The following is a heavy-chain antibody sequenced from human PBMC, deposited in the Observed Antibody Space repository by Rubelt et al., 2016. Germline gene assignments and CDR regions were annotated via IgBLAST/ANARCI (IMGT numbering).Heavy chain of an antibody. V-gene: IGHV1-46*01. J-gene: IGHJ6*02. CDR2: INPSGGST. CDR3: ASRYCSSTSCYPYYGMDV. D-gene: IGHD2-2*01. Sequence: GLEWMGIINPSGGSTSYAQKFQGRVTMTRDTSTSTVYMELSSLRSADTAVYYCASRYCSSTSCYPYYGMDVWGQGTTVTVSS.